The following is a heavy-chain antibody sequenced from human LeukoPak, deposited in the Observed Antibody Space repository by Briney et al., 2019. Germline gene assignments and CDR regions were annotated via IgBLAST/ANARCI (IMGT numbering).Heavy chain of an antibody. CDR3: ARGLSSNDFWSGYFSTNWFDP. D-gene: IGHD3-3*01. CDR1: GGSITDYF. Sequence: PSETLSLTCTVSGGSITDYFWSWIRQPAGKGLEWIGRIYSSGSTNYNASLKSRVTMSVDTSKNQFSLKLSSVTAADTAVYYCARGLSSNDFWSGYFSTNWFDPWGQGTLVTVSS. V-gene: IGHV4-4*07. J-gene: IGHJ5*02. CDR2: IYSSGST.